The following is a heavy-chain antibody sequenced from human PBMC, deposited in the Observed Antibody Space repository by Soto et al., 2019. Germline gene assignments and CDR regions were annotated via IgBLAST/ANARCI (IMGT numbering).Heavy chain of an antibody. CDR2: IDPRSGCT. Sequence: HVQLVQSGTEVKKPGASVRVSCMVSGYPFTTYYIHWARQAPGQGLEWMGWIDPRSGCTVYEQKFQGSVTMTRDTSISTVYMGLSGLTSDDTALYYCATDDYGIFPYWGQGSVVTVSS. CDR1: GYPFTTYY. D-gene: IGHD3-10*01. CDR3: ATDDYGIFPY. J-gene: IGHJ4*02. V-gene: IGHV1-2*02.